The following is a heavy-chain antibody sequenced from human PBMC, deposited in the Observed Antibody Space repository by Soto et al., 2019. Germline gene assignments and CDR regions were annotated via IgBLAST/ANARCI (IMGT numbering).Heavy chain of an antibody. J-gene: IGHJ4*01. CDR3: AGRASPESY. Sequence: EVQLVESGGGLVQPGGSLRLSCVASGFIFSSYSMNWVRQAPGKGLEWISYINSGSTSVFYADFVKGRFTISRDNAKNSLYLQMNSMRADDEAVYYCAGRASPESYWGHVTLVTVAS. CDR2: INSGSTSV. D-gene: IGHD2-15*01. CDR1: GFIFSSYS. V-gene: IGHV3-48*01.